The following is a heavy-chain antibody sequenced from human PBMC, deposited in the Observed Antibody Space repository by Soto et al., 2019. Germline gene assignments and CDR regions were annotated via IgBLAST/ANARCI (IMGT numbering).Heavy chain of an antibody. D-gene: IGHD2-21*02. CDR1: GGAISRYY. CDR2: MYNTGST. Sequence: PSETLSLTCTVSGGAISRYYWSWIRQPPGKGLEWIGYMYNTGSTVYNPSFKSRVTISVDTSKNQFSLKLNSVTAVDTAVYYCARDLWGYCGTDCYPLDVWGQGTTVTVSS. V-gene: IGHV4-59*01. CDR3: ARDLWGYCGTDCYPLDV. J-gene: IGHJ6*02.